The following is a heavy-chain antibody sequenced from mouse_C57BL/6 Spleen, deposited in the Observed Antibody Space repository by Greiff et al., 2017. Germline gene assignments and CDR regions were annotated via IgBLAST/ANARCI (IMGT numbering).Heavy chain of an antibody. V-gene: IGHV1-52*01. CDR3: ARGGDYDALDMDY. D-gene: IGHD2-4*01. CDR2: IDPSDSET. CDR1: GYTFTSYW. J-gene: IGHJ4*01. Sequence: QVQLQQPGAELVRPGSSVKLSCKASGYTFTSYWMHWVKQRPRQGLEWIGNIDPSDSETHYNQKFKDKATLTVDKSSSTAYMQLSSLTSEASAGYYCARGGDYDALDMDYWGQGTTVTVSS.